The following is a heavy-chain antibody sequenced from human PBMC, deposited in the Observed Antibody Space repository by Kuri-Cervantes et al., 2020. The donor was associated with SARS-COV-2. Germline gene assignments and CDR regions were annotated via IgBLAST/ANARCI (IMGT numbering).Heavy chain of an antibody. V-gene: IGHV3-66*01. CDR3: AISLGYSSGWYNY. J-gene: IGHJ4*02. CDR1: GFTVSSNY. D-gene: IGHD6-19*01. Sequence: GESLKTSCAASGFTVSSNYMSWVRQAPGKGLEWVSVIYSGGSTYYADSVQGRFTISRDNSKNTLYLQMNSLRAEDTAVYYCAISLGYSSGWYNYWGQGTLVTVSS. CDR2: IYSGGST.